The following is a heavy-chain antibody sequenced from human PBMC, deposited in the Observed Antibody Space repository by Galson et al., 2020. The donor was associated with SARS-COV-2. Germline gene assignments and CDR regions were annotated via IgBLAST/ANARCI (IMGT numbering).Heavy chain of an antibody. CDR1: GFSFSSYG. CDR3: AKEGASSSLSALDL. D-gene: IGHD2-2*01. V-gene: IGHV3-30*02. CDR2: TPYDGSIK. Sequence: GGSLRLSCAASGFSFSSYGMHWVRQAPGKGLEWVAFTPYDGSIKYYADSVKGRFTISRDNSKNTLYLQMNSLRPEDTAVYYCAKEGASSSLSALDLWGQGTLVTVSS. J-gene: IGHJ5*02.